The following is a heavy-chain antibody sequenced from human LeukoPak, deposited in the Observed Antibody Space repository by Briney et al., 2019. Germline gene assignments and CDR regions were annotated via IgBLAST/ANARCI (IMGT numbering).Heavy chain of an antibody. D-gene: IGHD5-18*01. CDR2: VSSGFHA. J-gene: IGHJ4*02. CDR1: GFTLGSHD. V-gene: IGHV3-13*01. CDR3: VREARGYHYTYFDY. Sequence: GGSLRLSCTASGFTLGSHDMHWVRKIPGQGLEWVAAVSSGFHAFFADSVQGRFTVSREDARNSLYLQMNSLRAGGTAVYYCVREARGYHYTYFDYWGQGTLVTVSS.